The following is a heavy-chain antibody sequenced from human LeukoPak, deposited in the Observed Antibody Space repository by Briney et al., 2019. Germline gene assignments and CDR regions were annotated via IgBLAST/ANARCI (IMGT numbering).Heavy chain of an antibody. CDR3: AREGQQLDFDY. CDR2: IYHSGTT. J-gene: IGHJ4*02. V-gene: IGHV4-38-2*02. D-gene: IGHD6-13*01. CDR1: LYSISSGYY. Sequence: SETLSLTCSVSLYSISSGYYWGWIRQSPGKGLEWIGSIYHSGTTYYNPSLKTRVAISVDMSKNQFSLKLSSVTAADTAVYYCAREGQQLDFDYWGQGTLVTVSS.